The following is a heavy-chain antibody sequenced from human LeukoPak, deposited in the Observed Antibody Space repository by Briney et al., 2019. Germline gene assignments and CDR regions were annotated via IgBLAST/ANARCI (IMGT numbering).Heavy chain of an antibody. Sequence: GGSLRLSCAASGFTFSSYGMHWVRQAPGKGLGWVAFIRYDGSNKYYADSVKGRFTISRDNSKNTLYLQMNSLRAEDTALYYCAKAAPPLGNYYYYYMDVWGKGTTVTISS. CDR2: IRYDGSNK. CDR3: AKAAPPLGNYYYYYMDV. CDR1: GFTFSSYG. V-gene: IGHV3-30*02. J-gene: IGHJ6*03.